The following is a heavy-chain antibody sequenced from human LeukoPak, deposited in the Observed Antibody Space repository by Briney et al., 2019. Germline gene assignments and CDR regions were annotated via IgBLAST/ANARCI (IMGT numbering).Heavy chain of an antibody. Sequence: GGSLRLSCAASGFTFSSYSMNWVRQAPGKGLEWVSSISSSSSYIYYADSVKGRFTISRDNAKNSLYLQMNSLRAEDTAVYYCARDGYCSSTSCYTGYYYYYGMDVWGQGTTVTVSS. CDR3: ARDGYCSSTSCYTGYYYYYGMDV. CDR2: ISSSSSYI. D-gene: IGHD2-2*02. J-gene: IGHJ6*02. CDR1: GFTFSSYS. V-gene: IGHV3-21*01.